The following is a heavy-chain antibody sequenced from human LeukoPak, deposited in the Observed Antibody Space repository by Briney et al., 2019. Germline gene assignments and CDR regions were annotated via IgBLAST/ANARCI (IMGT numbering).Heavy chain of an antibody. V-gene: IGHV1-2*06. CDR2: IHPNSGDT. D-gene: IGHD1-26*01. Sequence: GASVKVSCKASGYTFTNDYIHWVRQAPGQGLEWMALIHPNSGDTYYAQKFRGRVTMTRDTSISTAYMELNRLTSDDTAVYYCARDYSGSYTHWAQGTLVTISS. CDR1: GYTFTNDY. CDR3: ARDYSGSYTH. J-gene: IGHJ4*02.